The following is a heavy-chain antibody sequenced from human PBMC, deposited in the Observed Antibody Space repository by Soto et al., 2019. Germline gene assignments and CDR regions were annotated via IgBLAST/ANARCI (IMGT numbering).Heavy chain of an antibody. CDR3: ARIRITMIVVVSLFDAFDI. CDR1: GFTFSSYA. D-gene: IGHD3-22*01. J-gene: IGHJ3*02. Sequence: QVQLVESGGGVVQPGRSLRLSCAASGFTFSSYAMHWVRQAPGKGLEWVAVISYDGSNKYYADSVKGRFTISRDNSKNTLYLQMNSLRAEDTAVYYCARIRITMIVVVSLFDAFDIWGQGTMVTVSS. V-gene: IGHV3-30-3*01. CDR2: ISYDGSNK.